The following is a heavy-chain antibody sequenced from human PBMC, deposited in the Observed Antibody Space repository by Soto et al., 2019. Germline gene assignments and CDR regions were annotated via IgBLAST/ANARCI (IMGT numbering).Heavy chain of an antibody. J-gene: IGHJ6*02. CDR1: GDSVSSNSAA. D-gene: IGHD6-6*01. Sequence: PSQTLSLTCAISGDSVSSNSAAWNWIRQSPSRGLEWPGRTYYRSKWYNDYAVSVKSRITINPDTSKNQFSLQLNSVTPEDTAVYYCARDRREYSSSSLLYYYYGMDVWGQGTTVTVSS. CDR2: TYYRSKWYN. V-gene: IGHV6-1*01. CDR3: ARDRREYSSSSLLYYYYGMDV.